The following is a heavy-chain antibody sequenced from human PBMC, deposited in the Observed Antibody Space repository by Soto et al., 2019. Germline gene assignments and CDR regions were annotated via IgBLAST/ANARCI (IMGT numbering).Heavy chain of an antibody. D-gene: IGHD2-21*02. V-gene: IGHV1-69*02. Sequence: QVQLVQSGAEVKKPGSSVKVSCKACGGTFSSYTISWVRQAPGQGLVWMGRITPILGIANYAPKFKGRGTITADNSTSTAYMELGSLRSEDTAVYYCARNWGDSNWFDPWGQGTLVTVSS. CDR3: ARNWGDSNWFDP. CDR1: GGTFSSYT. J-gene: IGHJ5*02. CDR2: ITPILGIA.